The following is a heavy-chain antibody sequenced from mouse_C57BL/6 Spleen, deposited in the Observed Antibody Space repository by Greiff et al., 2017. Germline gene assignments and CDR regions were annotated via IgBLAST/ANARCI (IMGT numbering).Heavy chain of an antibody. V-gene: IGHV1-53*01. D-gene: IGHD2-3*01. Sequence: QVQLQQPGTELVKPGASVKLSCKASGYTFTSYWMHWVKQRPGQGLEWIGNINPSNGGNNYNEKFKSKAILTVDNSSSAAYMQLRSVTSEDSAVYYCARMRDDSYSWYIGVGGTGTTVTVSS. J-gene: IGHJ1*03. CDR2: INPSNGGN. CDR1: GYTFTSYW. CDR3: ARMRDDSYSWYIGV.